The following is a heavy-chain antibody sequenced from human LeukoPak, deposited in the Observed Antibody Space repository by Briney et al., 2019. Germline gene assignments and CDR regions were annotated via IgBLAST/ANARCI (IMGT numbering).Heavy chain of an antibody. J-gene: IGHJ4*02. Sequence: SGGSLRLSCAASEFTFSSYSMNWVRQAPGKGLEWVSSISSSSSYIYYADSVKGRFTISRDNAKNSLYLQMNSLRAEDTAVYYCARDKEVVPAAMEDWGQGTLVTVSS. CDR3: ARDKEVVPAAMED. D-gene: IGHD2-2*01. CDR2: ISSSSSYI. V-gene: IGHV3-21*01. CDR1: EFTFSSYS.